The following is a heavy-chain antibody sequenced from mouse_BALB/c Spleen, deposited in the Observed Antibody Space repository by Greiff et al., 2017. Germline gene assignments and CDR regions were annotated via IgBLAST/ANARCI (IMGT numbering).Heavy chain of an antibody. J-gene: IGHJ4*01. CDR1: GFTFSSFG. CDR3: ARWLRDAMDY. V-gene: IGHV5-17*02. Sequence: EVKLVESGGGLVQPGGSRKLSCAASGFTFSSFGMHWVRQAPEKGLEWVAYISSGSSTIYYADTVKGRFTISRDNPKNTLFLQMTSLRSEDTAMYYCARWLRDAMDYWGQGTSVTVSS. CDR2: ISSGSSTI. D-gene: IGHD2-2*01.